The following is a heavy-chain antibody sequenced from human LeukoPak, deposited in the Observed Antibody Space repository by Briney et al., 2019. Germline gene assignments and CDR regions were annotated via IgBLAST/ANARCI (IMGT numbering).Heavy chain of an antibody. V-gene: IGHV1-18*01. Sequence: ASVKVSCKASGYTFTRYGISWVRQAPGQGLEWIGWISAYNGNTNYAQKLQGRVTMTTDTSTSTAYMELRSPRSDDTAVYYCARDTLSARYFDWFQFDYRGQGTLVTVSS. CDR1: GYTFTRYG. J-gene: IGHJ4*02. CDR2: ISAYNGNT. CDR3: ARDTLSARYFDWFQFDY. D-gene: IGHD3-9*01.